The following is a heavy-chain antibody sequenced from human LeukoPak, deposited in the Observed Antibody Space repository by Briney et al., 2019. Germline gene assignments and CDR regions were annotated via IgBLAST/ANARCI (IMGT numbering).Heavy chain of an antibody. Sequence: GGSLRLSCAASGFTFSAYEMNWVRQAPGKGLEWVSQISGSDSTIYKADSVKGRFTVSTDNAKKSLYLQMNSLRAEDTGVYYCARVGGSGLGLDVWGQGTTVIVSS. J-gene: IGHJ6*02. V-gene: IGHV3-48*03. CDR2: ISGSDSTI. CDR1: GFTFSAYE. CDR3: ARVGGSGLGLDV. D-gene: IGHD3-10*01.